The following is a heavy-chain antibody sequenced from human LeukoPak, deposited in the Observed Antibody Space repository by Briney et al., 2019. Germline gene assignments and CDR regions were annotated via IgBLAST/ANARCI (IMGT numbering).Heavy chain of an antibody. D-gene: IGHD3-9*01. CDR2: INHSGST. V-gene: IGHV4-34*01. CDR1: GGSFSGYY. Sequence: PSETPSLTCAVYGGSFSGYYWSWIRQPPGKGLEWIGEINHSGSTNYNPSLKSRVTISVDTSKNQFSLKLTSVTAADTAVYYCAKNGQTGFSFDPWGQGTLVTVSS. J-gene: IGHJ5*02. CDR3: AKNGQTGFSFDP.